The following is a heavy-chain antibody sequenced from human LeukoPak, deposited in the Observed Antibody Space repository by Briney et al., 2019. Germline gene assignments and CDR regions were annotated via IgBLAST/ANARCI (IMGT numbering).Heavy chain of an antibody. J-gene: IGHJ4*02. CDR3: ARDPDFWSGYNQPYYFDY. Sequence: GGSLRLSCAASGFTFDDYGMSWVRQAPGKGLEWVSYISSSSSTIYYADSVKGRFTISRDNAKNSLYLQMSSLRADDAAVYYCARDPDFWSGYNQPYYFDYWGQGTLVTVSS. V-gene: IGHV3-48*01. D-gene: IGHD3-3*01. CDR1: GFTFDDYG. CDR2: ISSSSSTI.